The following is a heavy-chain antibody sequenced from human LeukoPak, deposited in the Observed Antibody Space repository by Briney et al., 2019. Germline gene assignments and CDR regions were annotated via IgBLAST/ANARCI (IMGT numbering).Heavy chain of an antibody. CDR2: IYYSGST. J-gene: IGHJ4*02. CDR3: ARDLVGATFFDY. V-gene: IGHV4-39*07. CDR1: GGSIGSSSYY. Sequence: SETLSLTCTVSGGSIGSSSYYWGWIRQPPGKGLEWIGSIYYSGSTYYNPSLKSRVTISVDTSKNQFSLKLSSVTAADTAVYYCARDLVGATFFDYWGQGTLVTVSS. D-gene: IGHD1-26*01.